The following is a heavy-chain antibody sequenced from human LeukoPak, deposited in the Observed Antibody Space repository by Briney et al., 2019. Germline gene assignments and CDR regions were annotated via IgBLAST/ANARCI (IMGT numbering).Heavy chain of an antibody. Sequence: GASVKVSCQASGYTFTSYDINWVRQATGQGLEWMGWMNPNSGNTGYAQKFQGRVTITTNTAISTAYMELSSLRAEDTAVYYCARDFAMIVVVYYFDYWGQGTLVTVSS. D-gene: IGHD3-22*01. J-gene: IGHJ4*02. CDR2: MNPNSGNT. V-gene: IGHV1-8*02. CDR3: ARDFAMIVVVYYFDY. CDR1: GYTFTSYD.